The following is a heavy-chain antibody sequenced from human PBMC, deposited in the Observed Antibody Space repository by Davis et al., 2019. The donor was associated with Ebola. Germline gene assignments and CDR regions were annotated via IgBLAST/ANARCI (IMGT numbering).Heavy chain of an antibody. CDR1: SGSITRDTYY. CDR3: ASYFVSGSFYDY. Sequence: MPSETLSLTCTVSSGSITRDTYYWSWIRQPPGKGLEWIGTVYYSGSTFYKPSLKSRLTISVDTSKNQFSLELSSVTAADTAVYYCASYFVSGSFYDYWGQGTLVTVSS. V-gene: IGHV4-39*01. J-gene: IGHJ4*02. CDR2: VYYSGST. D-gene: IGHD3-10*01.